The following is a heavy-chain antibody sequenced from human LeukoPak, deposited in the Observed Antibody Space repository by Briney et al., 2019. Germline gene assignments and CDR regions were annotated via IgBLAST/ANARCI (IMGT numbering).Heavy chain of an antibody. J-gene: IGHJ4*02. CDR1: GYTFTGYY. Sequence: RASVKVSCKASGYTFTGYYMHWVRQAPGQGLEWMGWINPNSGGTNYAQKFQGRVTMTRDTSISTAYMELSSLRSEDTAVYYCWMGSYGYFDRGSSYYFDYWGQGTLVTVSS. V-gene: IGHV1-2*02. D-gene: IGHD5-18*01. CDR2: INPNSGGT. CDR3: WMGSYGYFDRGSSYYFDY.